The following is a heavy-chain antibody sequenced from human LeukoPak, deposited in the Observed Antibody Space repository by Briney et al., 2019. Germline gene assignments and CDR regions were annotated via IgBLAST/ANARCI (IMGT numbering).Heavy chain of an antibody. Sequence: GGSLRLSCAASGFTFSNAWMSWVRQAPGKGLGWVGFIRSKAYGGTTEYAASVKGRFTISRDDSKSIAYLQMNSLKTEDTAVYYCTRAKTEYSSSSGVGYWGQGTLVTVPS. D-gene: IGHD6-6*01. J-gene: IGHJ4*02. CDR3: TRAKTEYSSSSGVGY. CDR1: GFTFSNAW. V-gene: IGHV3-49*04. CDR2: IRSKAYGGTT.